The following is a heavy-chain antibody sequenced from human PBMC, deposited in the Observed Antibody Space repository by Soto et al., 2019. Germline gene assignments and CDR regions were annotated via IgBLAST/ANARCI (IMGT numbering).Heavy chain of an antibody. CDR1: GFTFRDYG. J-gene: IGHJ5*02. CDR2: IGSTPFGGTT. Sequence: AGGSLRLSCTASGFTFRDYGMSWFRQAPGKGLEWVGFIGSTPFGGTTEYAASVRGRFTISRDDSKRIASLQMNSLRAEDTAVYYCAPRGWFDPWGQGTLVTVSS. V-gene: IGHV3-49*03. CDR3: APRGWFDP.